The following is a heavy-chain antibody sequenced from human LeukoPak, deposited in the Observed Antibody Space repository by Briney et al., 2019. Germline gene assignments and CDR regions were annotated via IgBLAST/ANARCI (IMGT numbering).Heavy chain of an antibody. J-gene: IGHJ3*01. CDR1: GGSISSGNYY. CDR3: AGSGWSFDAFDF. D-gene: IGHD6-19*01. Sequence: SQTLSLTCTVSGGSISSGNYYWSWIRQPPGKGLEWIGYIHHSGTTNYSPSLKSRVTISVDTSKNRFSLRLSSLTAADTAVYFCAGSGWSFDAFDFWGQGTMVTVSS. V-gene: IGHV4-61*09. CDR2: IHHSGTT.